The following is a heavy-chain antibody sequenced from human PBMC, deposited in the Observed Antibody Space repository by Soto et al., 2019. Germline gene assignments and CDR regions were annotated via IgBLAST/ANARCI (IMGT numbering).Heavy chain of an antibody. J-gene: IGHJ4*02. Sequence: GGSLRLSCAASGFIFSDSPIHWVRQASGKGLEWVGRIRSKGDNYATAYAASVRGRFTISRDNSKNTLYLQMNSLRAEDTAVYYCARLSTTVTDYYFDYWGQGTLVTVSS. CDR3: ARLSTTVTDYYFDY. V-gene: IGHV3-73*01. D-gene: IGHD4-17*01. CDR2: IRSKGDNYAT. CDR1: GFIFSDSP.